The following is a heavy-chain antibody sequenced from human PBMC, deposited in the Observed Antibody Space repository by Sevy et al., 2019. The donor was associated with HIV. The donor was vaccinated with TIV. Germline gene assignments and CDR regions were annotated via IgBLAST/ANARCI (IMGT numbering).Heavy chain of an antibody. V-gene: IGHV3-33*01. J-gene: IGHJ4*02. CDR3: ARDHEFYDYGDYGPTFFPDY. CDR2: TWFDGSNS. Sequence: GGSLRLSCAASGFSFSSYGMHWVRQAPGKGLEWVALTWFDGSNSYYADSVKGRFTISRDTSTNTVYLQMNSLRAEDTAVYYCARDHEFYDYGDYGPTFFPDYWGQGNLVTVSS. CDR1: GFSFSSYG. D-gene: IGHD4-17*01.